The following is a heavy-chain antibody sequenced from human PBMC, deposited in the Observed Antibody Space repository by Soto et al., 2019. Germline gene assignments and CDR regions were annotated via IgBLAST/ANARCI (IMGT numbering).Heavy chain of an antibody. Sequence: GSLRLSCAASGFTFSSYAMSWVRQAPGKGLEWVSAISGSGGSTYYADSVKGRFTISRDNSKNTLYLQMNSLRAEDTAVYYCAKDYYGSGSYYGVGYNWFDPWGQGTLVTVSS. J-gene: IGHJ5*02. CDR1: GFTFSSYA. CDR3: AKDYYGSGSYYGVGYNWFDP. D-gene: IGHD3-10*01. V-gene: IGHV3-23*01. CDR2: ISGSGGST.